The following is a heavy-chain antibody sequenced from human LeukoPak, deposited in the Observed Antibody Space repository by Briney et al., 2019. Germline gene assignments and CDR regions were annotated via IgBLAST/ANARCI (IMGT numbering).Heavy chain of an antibody. CDR1: GFTFDDYA. CDR2: ISWNSGSI. V-gene: IGHV3-9*01. Sequence: PGGSLRLSCAASGFTFDDYAMHWVRQAPGKGLEWVSGISWNSGSIGYADSVKGRFTISRDNAKNSLYLQMNSLRAEDTALYYCAKATVRGVIIRNWFDPWGQGTLVTVSS. J-gene: IGHJ5*02. D-gene: IGHD3-10*01. CDR3: AKATVRGVIIRNWFDP.